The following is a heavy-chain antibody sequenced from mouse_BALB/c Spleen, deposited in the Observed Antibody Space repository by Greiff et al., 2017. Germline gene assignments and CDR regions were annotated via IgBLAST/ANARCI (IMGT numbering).Heavy chain of an antibody. J-gene: IGHJ2*01. V-gene: IGHV6-6*02. D-gene: IGHD2-2*01. CDR2: IRLKSNNYAT. CDR1: GFTFSNYW. Sequence: EVKVEESGGGLVQPGGSMKLSCVASGFTFSNYWMNWVRQSPEKGLEWVAEIRLKSNNYATHYAESVKGRFTISRDDSKSSVYLQMNNLRAEDTGIYYCTRQDGYDYFDYWGQGTTLTVSS. CDR3: TRQDGYDYFDY.